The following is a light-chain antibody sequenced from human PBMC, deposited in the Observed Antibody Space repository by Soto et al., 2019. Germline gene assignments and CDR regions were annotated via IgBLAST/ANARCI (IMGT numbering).Light chain of an antibody. CDR1: QAIGND. V-gene: IGKV1-6*01. Sequence: AIQMTQSPSSLSASVGERVTITCRASQAIGNDLGWYQQIPGKAPKLLIYAASRLHSGVPSKFSGSGSGSDFTLTISSLQPEDFATYYCLQNYRSPWTFGQGTKVELK. CDR2: AAS. J-gene: IGKJ1*01. CDR3: LQNYRSPWT.